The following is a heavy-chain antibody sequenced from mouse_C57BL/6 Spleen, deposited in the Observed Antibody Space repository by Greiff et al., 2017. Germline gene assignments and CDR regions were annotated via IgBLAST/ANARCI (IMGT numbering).Heavy chain of an antibody. CDR2: VDPETGGT. CDR1: GYTFTDYE. CDR3: TRSTGPFDY. V-gene: IGHV1-15*01. Sequence: QVQLQQSGAELVRPGASVTLSCKASGYTFTDYEMHWVKQTPVHGLEWIGAVDPETGGTAYNQKFKGKAILTADKSSSTAYMELRILTSEDSAVYYCTRSTGPFDYWGQGTTLTVSS. J-gene: IGHJ2*01. D-gene: IGHD4-1*02.